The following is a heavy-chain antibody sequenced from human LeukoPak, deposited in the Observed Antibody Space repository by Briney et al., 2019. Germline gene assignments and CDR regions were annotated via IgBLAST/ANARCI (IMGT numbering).Heavy chain of an antibody. Sequence: GGSLRLSCAASGFTFSSYAMSWVRQAPGKGLEWVSAISGSGGSTYYADSVKGRFTISRDNAKNSLFLQMNSLRAEDTALYYCAKDIGPYYYGSGSYLVYWGQGTLVTVSS. CDR1: GFTFSSYA. CDR3: AKDIGPYYYGSGSYLVY. CDR2: ISGSGGST. J-gene: IGHJ4*02. V-gene: IGHV3-23*01. D-gene: IGHD3-10*01.